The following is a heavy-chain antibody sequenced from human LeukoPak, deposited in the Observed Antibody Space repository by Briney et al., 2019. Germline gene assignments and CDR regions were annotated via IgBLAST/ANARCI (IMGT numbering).Heavy chain of an antibody. CDR1: GFTFSSYS. J-gene: IGHJ3*02. D-gene: IGHD2-15*01. Sequence: GGSLRLSCAASGFTFSSYSMDWVRQAPGKGLECVSSISSSSSYIYYADSVKGRFTISRDNAKNSLYLQMNSLRAEDTAVYYCARLLKASGVVVVAATLRAFDIWGQGTMVTVSS. CDR2: ISSSSSYI. CDR3: ARLLKASGVVVVAATLRAFDI. V-gene: IGHV3-21*04.